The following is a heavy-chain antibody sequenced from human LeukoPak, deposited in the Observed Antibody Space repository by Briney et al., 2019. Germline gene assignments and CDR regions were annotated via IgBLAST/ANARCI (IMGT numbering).Heavy chain of an antibody. Sequence: GGSLRLSCVASGFTFSSYAMSWVRQPPGKGLEWVSAISGSGGSAYYADSVKGRFTISRDNSKNTMYVQMNSLRAEDTAVYYCAKGMATVTLYMDVWGKGTTVTISS. J-gene: IGHJ6*04. D-gene: IGHD4-11*01. CDR3: AKGMATVTLYMDV. V-gene: IGHV3-23*01. CDR1: GFTFSSYA. CDR2: ISGSGGSA.